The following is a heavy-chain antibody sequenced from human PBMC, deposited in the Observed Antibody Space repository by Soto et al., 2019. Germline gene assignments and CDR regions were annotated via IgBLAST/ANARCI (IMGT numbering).Heavy chain of an antibody. CDR3: ARRWYSSSSPYYYYYKDV. CDR1: GGPISSSSYY. Sequence: SETLSLTCTVSGGPISSSSYYWGWIRQPPGKGLEWIGSIYYSGSTYYNPSLKSRVTISVDTSKNQFSLKLSSVTAADTAVYYCARRWYSSSSPYYYYYKDVWGKGTTVTVSS. V-gene: IGHV4-39*01. D-gene: IGHD6-6*01. J-gene: IGHJ6*03. CDR2: IYYSGST.